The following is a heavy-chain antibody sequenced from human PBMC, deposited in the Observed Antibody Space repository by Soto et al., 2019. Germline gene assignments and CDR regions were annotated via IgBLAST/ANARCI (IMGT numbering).Heavy chain of an antibody. Sequence: QVQLVQSGAEVKKPGASVKVSCKASGYTFTSYDINWVRQATGQGLEWMGWMNPNSGNTGYAQKFQGRVTMTRTTSISTAYMELSRLRSEDTAVYYCARGPPYDYIWGQGDYWGQGTLVTISS. J-gene: IGHJ4*02. CDR1: GYTFTSYD. CDR2: MNPNSGNT. CDR3: ARGPPYDYIWGQGDY. V-gene: IGHV1-8*01. D-gene: IGHD3-16*01.